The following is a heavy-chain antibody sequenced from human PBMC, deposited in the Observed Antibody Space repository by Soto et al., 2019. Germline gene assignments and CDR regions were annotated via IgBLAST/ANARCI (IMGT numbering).Heavy chain of an antibody. CDR2: IIPIFGTA. V-gene: IGHV1-69*13. CDR3: ARVGRSSGWPQDSFAFDI. J-gene: IGHJ3*02. D-gene: IGHD6-19*01. CDR1: GGTFSSYA. Sequence: SVKVSCKASGGTFSSYAISWVRQAPGQGLEWMGGIIPIFGTANYAQKFQGRVTITADESTSTAYMELSSLRSEDTAVYYCARVGRSSGWPQDSFAFDIWGQGTMVTVSS.